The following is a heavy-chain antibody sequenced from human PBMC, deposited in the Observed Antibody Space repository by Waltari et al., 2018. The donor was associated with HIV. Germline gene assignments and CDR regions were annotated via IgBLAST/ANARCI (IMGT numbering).Heavy chain of an antibody. J-gene: IGHJ4*02. CDR3: ARRGGRSSPLGY. CDR1: GFTFSSYW. V-gene: IGHV3-7*01. D-gene: IGHD6-13*01. CDR2: KKEDGSEI. Sequence: EVQLVESGGGLVQPGGSLRLSCAASGFTFSSYWMSWVRQAPGKGVEGVAKKKEDGSEIDYVDSGKGRFTISRDNAKNSLYLQMNSLRAEDTAVYFCARRGGRSSPLGYWGQGTLVTVSS.